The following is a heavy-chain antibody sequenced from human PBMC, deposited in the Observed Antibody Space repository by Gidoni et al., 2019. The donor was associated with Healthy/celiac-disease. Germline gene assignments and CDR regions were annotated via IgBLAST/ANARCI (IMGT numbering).Heavy chain of an antibody. D-gene: IGHD3-10*01. CDR2: INHSGST. J-gene: IGHJ4*02. Sequence: QVQLQQWGAGLLKPSETLSLTCAVYGGSFSGYDWSWLRQPPGKGLEWIGEINHSGSTNYNPSLKSRVTISVYTSKNQFSLKLSSVTAADTAVYYCARRYYYGSGSYFGYWGQGTLVTVSS. V-gene: IGHV4-34*01. CDR3: ARRYYYGSGSYFGY. CDR1: GGSFSGYD.